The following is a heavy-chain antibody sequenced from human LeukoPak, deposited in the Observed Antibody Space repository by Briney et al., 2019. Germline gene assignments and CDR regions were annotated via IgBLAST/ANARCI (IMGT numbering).Heavy chain of an antibody. CDR2: IYHSGST. J-gene: IGHJ4*02. Sequence: SETLSLTCAVSGGSISSGGYHWSWIRQPPGKGLEWIGYIYHSGSTYYNPSLKRRVTISVDRSKNQFSLKLSSVTAADTAVYYCARDGPYCGGDCMVDWGQGTLVTVSS. D-gene: IGHD2-21*02. CDR1: GGSISSGGYH. CDR3: ARDGPYCGGDCMVD. V-gene: IGHV4-30-2*01.